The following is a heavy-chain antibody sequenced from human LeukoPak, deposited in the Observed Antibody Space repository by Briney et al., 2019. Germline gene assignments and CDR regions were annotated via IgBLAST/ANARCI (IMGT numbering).Heavy chain of an antibody. V-gene: IGHV4-39*07. J-gene: IGHJ6*03. D-gene: IGHD6-19*01. CDR3: ARCPVPDTGIAVAGYYYYYMDV. CDR1: GGSISSSSYY. Sequence: SETLSLTCTVSGGSISSSSYYWGWIRQPPGKGLEWIGSIYYSGSTYYNPSLKSRVTISVDTSKNQFSLKLSSVTAADTAVYYCARCPVPDTGIAVAGYYYYYMDVWGKGTTVTVSS. CDR2: IYYSGST.